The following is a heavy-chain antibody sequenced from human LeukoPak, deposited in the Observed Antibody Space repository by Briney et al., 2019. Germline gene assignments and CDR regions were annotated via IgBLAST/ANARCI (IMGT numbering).Heavy chain of an antibody. J-gene: IGHJ2*01. CDR2: IYYSGST. CDR3: ARRAVPAANVWYFDL. D-gene: IGHD2-2*01. CDR1: GGSISSSSYY. V-gene: IGHV4-39*01. Sequence: SETLSLTCTVSGGSISSSSYYWGWIRQPPGKGLEWIGSIYYSGSTYYNPSLKSRVTISVDTSKNQFSLKLSSVTAADTAVYYCARRAVPAANVWYFDLWGRGTLVTVSS.